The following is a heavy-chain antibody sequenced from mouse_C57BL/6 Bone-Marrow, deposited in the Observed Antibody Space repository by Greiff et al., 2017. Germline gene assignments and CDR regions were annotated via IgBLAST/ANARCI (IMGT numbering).Heavy chain of an antibody. V-gene: IGHV1-81*01. CDR1: GYTFTSYG. Sequence: QVQLQQSGAELARPGASVKLSCKASGYTFTSYGISWVKQRTGQGLEWIGEIYPRSGNTYYNEKFKGKATLTADKSSSTAYMELRSLTSEDSAVYFCERWVTTVVATDYWGQGTTLTVSS. D-gene: IGHD1-1*01. J-gene: IGHJ2*01. CDR3: ERWVTTVVATDY. CDR2: IYPRSGNT.